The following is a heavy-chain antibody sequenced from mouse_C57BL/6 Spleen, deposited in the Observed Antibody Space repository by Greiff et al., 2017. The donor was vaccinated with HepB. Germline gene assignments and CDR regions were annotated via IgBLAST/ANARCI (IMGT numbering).Heavy chain of an antibody. CDR2: IDPETGGT. V-gene: IGHV1-15*01. Sequence: QVQLQQSGAELVRPGASVTLSCKASGYTFTDYEMHWVKQTPVHGLEWIGAIDPETGGTAYNQKFKGKAILTADKSSSTAYMELRSLTSEDSAVYYCTPYYSNPYWYFDVWGTGTTVTVSS. CDR3: TPYYSNPYWYFDV. J-gene: IGHJ1*03. D-gene: IGHD2-5*01. CDR1: GYTFTDYE.